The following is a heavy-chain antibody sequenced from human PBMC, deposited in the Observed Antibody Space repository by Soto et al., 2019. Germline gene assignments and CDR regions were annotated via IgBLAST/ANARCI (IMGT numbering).Heavy chain of an antibody. CDR3: ARFCSGGTCNYGYYFDF. V-gene: IGHV4-39*02. CDR2: IFYSGST. J-gene: IGHJ4*02. Sequence: SETLSLTCTVSGGSISTGSYYWAWIRQPPGKGLEWIGSIFYSGSTYYNPSLKSRVTISVDTSKNHFSLKLNSVTAADAAVYYCARFCSGGTCNYGYYFDFWGQGTLVTVLL. CDR1: GGSISTGSYY. D-gene: IGHD2-15*01.